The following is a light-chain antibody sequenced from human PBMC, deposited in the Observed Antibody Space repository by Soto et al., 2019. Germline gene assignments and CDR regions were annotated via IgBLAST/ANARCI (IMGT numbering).Light chain of an antibody. J-gene: IGLJ2*01. Sequence: QSVLTQPRSVSGSPGQSVTISCTGTSSDVGGYNYVSWYQQNPGKAPKLMIYDVSKRPSGVSDRFSGSKSANTASLIISGLQAEDEADYYCCSYAGNTLVVFGGGTQLPVL. CDR3: CSYAGNTLVV. CDR2: DVS. V-gene: IGLV2-11*01. CDR1: SSDVGGYNY.